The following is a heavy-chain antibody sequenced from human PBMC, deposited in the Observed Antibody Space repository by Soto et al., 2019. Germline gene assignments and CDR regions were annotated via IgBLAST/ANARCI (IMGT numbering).Heavy chain of an antibody. J-gene: IGHJ4*02. CDR3: ARRSSSWYFDY. V-gene: IGHV3-23*01. CDR2: ISGSDGST. D-gene: IGHD6-13*01. Sequence: EVQLLESGGGLVQPGGSLSPSCAPSGFTFSTYALNWVAQAPGRGLEWVSVISGSDGSTYYADSVKGRFTISRDNSKNTLNLQMNSLRAEDTAVYYCARRSSSWYFDYWGQGTLVTVSS. CDR1: GFTFSTYA.